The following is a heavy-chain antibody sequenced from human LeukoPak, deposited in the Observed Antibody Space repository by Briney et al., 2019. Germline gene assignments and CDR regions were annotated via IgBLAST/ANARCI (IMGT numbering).Heavy chain of an antibody. CDR2: ISSSSSSI. D-gene: IGHD1-14*01. V-gene: IGHV3-48*01. J-gene: IGHJ4*02. CDR1: GFIFSSYS. CDR3: ARVYRRYFDD. Sequence: GGSLRLSCAASGFIFSSYSMSLVREAPGKGLWWGSYISSSSSSIYYADAVNGRFTIPRDNAKSSLYLQMNSLRAENTAVYYCARVYRRYFDDWGQGTLVTVSS.